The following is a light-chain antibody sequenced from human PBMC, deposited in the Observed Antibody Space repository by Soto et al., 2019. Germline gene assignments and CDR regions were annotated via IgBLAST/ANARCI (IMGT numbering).Light chain of an antibody. V-gene: IGKV3-20*01. CDR2: GAS. Sequence: RSCWASQSLRSSYLAWYQRKPGQAPRLLMFGASRRATGIPDRFNGSGSGTDFILTISRLEPEDVAVYYCQQHGTSPYTFGQGTVLEIK. CDR1: QSLRSSY. CDR3: QQHGTSPYT. J-gene: IGKJ2*01.